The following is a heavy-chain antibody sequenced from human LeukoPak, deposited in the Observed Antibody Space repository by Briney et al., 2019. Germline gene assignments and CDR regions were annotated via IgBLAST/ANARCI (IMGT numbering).Heavy chain of an antibody. V-gene: IGHV4-59*08. CDR2: IYYSGST. J-gene: IGHJ5*02. D-gene: IGHD6-19*01. CDR3: ARLKAVAGTRWFDP. CDR1: GVSISSYY. Sequence: SETLSLTCTVSGVSISSYYWSWIRQPPGKGLEWIGYIYYSGSTNYNPSLKSRVTISVDTSKNQFSLKLSSVTAADTAVYYCARLKAVAGTRWFDPWGQGTLVTVSS.